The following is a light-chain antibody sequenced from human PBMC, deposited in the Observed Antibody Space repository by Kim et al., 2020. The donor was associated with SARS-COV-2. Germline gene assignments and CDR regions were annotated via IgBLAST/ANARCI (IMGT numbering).Light chain of an antibody. CDR2: WAS. J-gene: IGKJ2*01. CDR3: HQYYHSPS. Sequence: IVVTQSPDSLAVSLGERATIHCKSSQSVLANADHKSYLAWYQQTPGQPPKLLIYWASTRQSGVPDRFSGSGSETDFTLTISNLQAEDAGVYFCHQYYHSPSFGQGTKLEIK. CDR1: QSVLANADHKSY. V-gene: IGKV4-1*01.